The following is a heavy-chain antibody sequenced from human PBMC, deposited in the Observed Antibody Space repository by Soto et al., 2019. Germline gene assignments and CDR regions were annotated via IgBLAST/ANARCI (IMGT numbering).Heavy chain of an antibody. J-gene: IGHJ6*02. CDR2: IIPIFGTV. V-gene: IGHV1-69*12. Sequence: QVQLLQSGAEVKKPGSSVRVSCEASGSTFRTYAISWVRQAPGQGLEWMGEIIPIFGTVNYAQRFQGRVTITADESTTTVYMDLRSLRSEDTAVYYCAKGAVAGTPTSYYYYGMDVWGQGTTATVSS. CDR1: GSTFRTYA. D-gene: IGHD6-19*01. CDR3: AKGAVAGTPTSYYYYGMDV.